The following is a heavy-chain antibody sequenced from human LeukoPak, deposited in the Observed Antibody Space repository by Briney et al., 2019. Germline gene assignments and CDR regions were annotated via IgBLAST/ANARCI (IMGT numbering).Heavy chain of an antibody. V-gene: IGHV3-9*01. CDR2: ISWNSGSI. Sequence: PGGSLRLSCAASGFTFDDYAMHWVRQAPGKGLEWVSGISWNSGSIGYADSVKGRFTISRDNAKNSLYLQMNSLRAEGTALYYCAKGTVGALYYYYGMDVWGQGTTVTVSS. CDR1: GFTFDDYA. J-gene: IGHJ6*02. CDR3: AKGTVGALYYYYGMDV. D-gene: IGHD1-26*01.